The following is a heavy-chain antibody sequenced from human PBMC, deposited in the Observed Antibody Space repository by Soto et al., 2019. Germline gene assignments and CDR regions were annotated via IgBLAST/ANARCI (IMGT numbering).Heavy chain of an antibody. CDR3: ARIYYGSGGWFDP. Sequence: QLQLQESGSGLVKPSQTLSLTCAVSGGSISSGGYSWSWIRQPPGKGLEWIGYIYHSGSTYYNPHLKSRVTISVDRYRNQFSLKMGYVTAADTAVYYCARIYYGSGGWFDPWGQGTLVTVSS. CDR1: GGSISSGGYS. V-gene: IGHV4-30-2*01. D-gene: IGHD3-10*01. J-gene: IGHJ5*02. CDR2: IYHSGST.